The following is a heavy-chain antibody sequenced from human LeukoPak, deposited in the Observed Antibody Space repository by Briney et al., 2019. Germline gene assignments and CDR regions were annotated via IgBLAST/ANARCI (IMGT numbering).Heavy chain of an antibody. Sequence: ASVKVSCKASGYTFTSYAMHWVRQAPGQRLEWMGWINAGNGNTKYSQEFQGRVTITRDTSASTAYMELSSLRSEDMAVYYCARDSGWEGYSDYWGQGTLVTVSS. CDR2: INAGNGNT. V-gene: IGHV1-3*03. J-gene: IGHJ4*02. CDR1: GYTFTSYA. CDR3: ARDSGWEGYSDY. D-gene: IGHD6-19*01.